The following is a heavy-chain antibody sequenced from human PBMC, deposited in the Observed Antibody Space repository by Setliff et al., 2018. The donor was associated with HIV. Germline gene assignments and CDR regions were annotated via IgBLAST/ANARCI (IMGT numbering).Heavy chain of an antibody. J-gene: IGHJ4*02. CDR2: TWYDGRTT. D-gene: IGHD1-1*01. CDR1: GFTFSSYV. Sequence: GGSLRLSCAASGFTFSSYVMHWVRQAPGKGLEWVALTWYDGRTTYYADSVKGRFTISRENAKNSLYLLMNSLRAGDTAIYYCAKSGTGIIYFDYWGQGTLVTVSS. CDR3: AKSGTGIIYFDY. V-gene: IGHV3-33*06.